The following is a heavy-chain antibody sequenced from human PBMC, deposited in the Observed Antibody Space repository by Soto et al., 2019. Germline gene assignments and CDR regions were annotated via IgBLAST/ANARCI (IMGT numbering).Heavy chain of an antibody. V-gene: IGHV3-23*01. Sequence: GGSLRLSCAASGFIFSSYTMSWVRQAPGKGLEWVSTISGGGGTTFYADSVKGRFTISRDNSKNTLYLQMYSLGADDTAVYYCAKNKETGTTGGLGYWGQGTLVTVSS. J-gene: IGHJ4*02. D-gene: IGHD1-1*01. CDR2: ISGGGGTT. CDR1: GFIFSSYT. CDR3: AKNKETGTTGGLGY.